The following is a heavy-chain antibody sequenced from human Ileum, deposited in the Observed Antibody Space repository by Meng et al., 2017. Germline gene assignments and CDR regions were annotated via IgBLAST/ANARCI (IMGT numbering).Heavy chain of an antibody. V-gene: IGHV4-61*02. J-gene: IGHJ5*02. CDR2: ISASGTT. CDR3: ARSSGTDYSWWFDP. D-gene: IGHD3-10*01. Sequence: QVQLQEAGPGLVRPSQTLSLTCTVAGDSLSSGPYYWSCIRQPAGEGLEWLGRISASGTTNYNTSLNNRVTISLDTSKNQFSLKLSSVTAADTAVYYCARSSGTDYSWWFDPWGQGTLVTVSS. CDR1: GDSLSSGPYY.